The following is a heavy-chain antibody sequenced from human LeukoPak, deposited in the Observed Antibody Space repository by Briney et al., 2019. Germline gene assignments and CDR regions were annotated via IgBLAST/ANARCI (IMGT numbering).Heavy chain of an antibody. CDR3: ARLAPYSSGPHFDY. CDR2: VYATGST. J-gene: IGHJ4*02. V-gene: IGHV4-61*02. D-gene: IGHD6-19*01. Sequence: SETLSLTCTVSGGSISTGREYWSWIRQPAGKGLEWIGRVYATGSTNYSPSLKSRATISLDPSKNQFSLKLSSVTAADTAMYYCARLAPYSSGPHFDYWGQGILVTVSS. CDR1: GGSISTGREY.